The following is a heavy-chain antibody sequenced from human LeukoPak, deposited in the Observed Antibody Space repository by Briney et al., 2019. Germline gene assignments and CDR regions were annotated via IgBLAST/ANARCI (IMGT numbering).Heavy chain of an antibody. CDR1: GDSISSSNNY. V-gene: IGHV4-39*01. CDR2: IYRGGST. Sequence: SETLSLTCTVSGDSISSSNNYWVGIRQPPGKGLEWIETIYRGGSTYYNASLKSRVTLSVDTSTNHFSLELSSVPAPDTAVYYCARHGNGRYCSGGSCYNNWFDPWGQGTLVTVSS. D-gene: IGHD2-15*01. J-gene: IGHJ5*02. CDR3: ARHGNGRYCSGGSCYNNWFDP.